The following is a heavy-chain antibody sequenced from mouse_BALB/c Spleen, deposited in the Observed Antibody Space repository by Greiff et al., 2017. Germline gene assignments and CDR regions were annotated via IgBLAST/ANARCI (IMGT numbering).Heavy chain of an antibody. CDR2: ISSGGSYT. D-gene: IGHD6-1*01. V-gene: IGHV5-6-4*01. J-gene: IGHJ2*01. CDR3: TRDAPLYYFDY. CDR1: GFTFSSYT. Sequence: EVKLVESGGGLVKPGGSLKLSCAASGFTFSSYTMSWVRQTPEKRLEWVATISSGGSYTYYPDSVKGRFTISRDNAKNTLYLQMSSLKSEDTAMYYCTRDAPLYYFDYWGQGTTLTVSS.